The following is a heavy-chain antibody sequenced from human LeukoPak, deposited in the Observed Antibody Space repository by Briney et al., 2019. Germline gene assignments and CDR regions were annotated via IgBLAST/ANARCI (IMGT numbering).Heavy chain of an antibody. CDR2: INTDGTVT. CDR3: ATKQWLAPPPDS. D-gene: IGHD6-19*01. CDR1: GFTVSKYW. J-gene: IGHJ4*02. V-gene: IGHV3-74*01. Sequence: GGSLRLSCAASGFTVSKYWMLWVRQAPGKGLESVSRINTDGTVTTYADSVKGRFTVSRDNADNTMFLQMNSVRDEDTAVYYCATKQWLAPPPDSWGQGTPVTVSS.